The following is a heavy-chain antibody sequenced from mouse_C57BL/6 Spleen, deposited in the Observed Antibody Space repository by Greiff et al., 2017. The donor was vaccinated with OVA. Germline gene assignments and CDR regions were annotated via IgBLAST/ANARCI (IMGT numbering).Heavy chain of an antibody. Sequence: QVQLQQPGAELVRPGSSVKLSCKASGYTFTSYWMDWVKQRPGQGLEWIGNIYPSDSETHYNQKFKDKATLTVDKSSSTAYMQLSSLTSEDSAVYYCARGYYGSSLAWFAYWGQGTLVTVYA. V-gene: IGHV1-61*01. CDR3: ARGYYGSSLAWFAY. CDR2: IYPSDSET. CDR1: GYTFTSYW. D-gene: IGHD1-1*01. J-gene: IGHJ3*01.